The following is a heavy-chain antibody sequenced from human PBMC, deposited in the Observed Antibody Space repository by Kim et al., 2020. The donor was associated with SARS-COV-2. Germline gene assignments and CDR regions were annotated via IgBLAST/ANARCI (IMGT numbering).Heavy chain of an antibody. D-gene: IGHD5-18*01. CDR2: INAGNGNT. J-gene: IGHJ4*02. CDR1: GYTFTSYA. CDR3: ARGSEDTAMVFDY. Sequence: ASVKVSCKASGYTFTSYAMHWVRQAPGQRLEWMGWINAGNGNTKYSQKFQGRVTITRDTSASTAYMELSSLRSEDTAVYYCARGSEDTAMVFDYWGQGTLVTVSS. V-gene: IGHV1-3*01.